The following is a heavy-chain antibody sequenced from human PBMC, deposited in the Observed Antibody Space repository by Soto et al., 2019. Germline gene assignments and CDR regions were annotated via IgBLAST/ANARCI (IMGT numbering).Heavy chain of an antibody. V-gene: IGHV3-11*01. D-gene: IGHD3-10*01. CDR2: ISGSGTII. J-gene: IGHJ4*02. CDR1: GFTSSDYY. CDR3: ANDPYYYASEN. Sequence: QVQLVESGGGLVKPGGSLRLSCAASGFTSSDYYMTWIRQPPGKGLEWVSYISGSGTIIYYADSVKGRFTVSRDNARNSLYLQMNGLRAEDTAVYYCANDPYYYASENWGQGTLVTVSS.